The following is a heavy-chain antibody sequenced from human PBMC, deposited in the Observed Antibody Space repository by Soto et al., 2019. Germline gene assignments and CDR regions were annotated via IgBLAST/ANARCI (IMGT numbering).Heavy chain of an antibody. CDR1: GYTFTSYD. V-gene: IGHV1-8*01. J-gene: IGHJ4*02. CDR2: MNPNSGNT. Sequence: ASVKVSCKASGYTFTSYDINWVRQATGQGLEWMGWMNPNSGNTGYAQKFQGRVTMTRNTSISTAYMELSSLRSEDTAVYYCARGITIFGVAYYWGQGTLVTVSS. CDR3: ARGITIFGVAYY. D-gene: IGHD3-3*01.